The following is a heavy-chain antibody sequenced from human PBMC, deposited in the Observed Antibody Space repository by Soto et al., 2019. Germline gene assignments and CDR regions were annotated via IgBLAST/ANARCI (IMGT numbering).Heavy chain of an antibody. CDR3: ARVGYCSSTSCKLFDP. Sequence: PGGSLRLSCAASGFTFSSYSMNWVRQAPGKGLEWVSSISSRSSYIYYADSVKGRFTISRDDAKNSLYLQMNSLRAEDTAVYYCARVGYCSSTSCKLFDPWGQGTLVTVSS. CDR1: GFTFSSYS. CDR2: ISSRSSYI. D-gene: IGHD2-2*01. J-gene: IGHJ5*02. V-gene: IGHV3-21*01.